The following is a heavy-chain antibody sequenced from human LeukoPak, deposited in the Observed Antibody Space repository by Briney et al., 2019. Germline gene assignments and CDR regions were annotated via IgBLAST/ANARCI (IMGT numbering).Heavy chain of an antibody. CDR2: IRHDGSNE. J-gene: IGHJ4*02. V-gene: IGHV3-30*02. D-gene: IGHD3-10*01. CDR3: AKDGGTFASDF. CDR1: GFIFSSYG. Sequence: PGGSLRLSCAASGFIFSSYGMYWVRQSPGKGLEWVAFIRHDGSNEHYADSVKGRFNTSRDNSKNTLYLQMNSLRVEDTALYYCAKDGGTFASDFWGQGTLVTVSS.